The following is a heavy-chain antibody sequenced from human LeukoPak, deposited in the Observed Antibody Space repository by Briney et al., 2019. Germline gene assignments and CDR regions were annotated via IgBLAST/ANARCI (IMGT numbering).Heavy chain of an antibody. V-gene: IGHV3-64*01. D-gene: IGHD3-22*01. J-gene: IGHJ6*03. CDR1: GFTFSSYA. CDR3: ARGGRDYDSSGVLHDYYYMDV. Sequence: GGSLRLSCAASGFTFSSYAMHWVRQAPGKGLEYVSAISSNGGSTYYANSVKGRFTISRDNSKNTLYLQMGSLRAEDMAVYYCARGGRDYDSSGVLHDYYYMDVWGKGTAVTVSS. CDR2: ISSNGGST.